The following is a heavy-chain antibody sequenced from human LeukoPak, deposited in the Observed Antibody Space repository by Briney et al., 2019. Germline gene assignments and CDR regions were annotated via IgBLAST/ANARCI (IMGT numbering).Heavy chain of an antibody. D-gene: IGHD3-3*01. J-gene: IGHJ5*02. CDR2: ISAYNGNT. Sequence: GASVKVSCKASGYTFTSYGISWVRQAPGQGLEWMGWISAYNGNTNYAQKLQGRVTMTTDTSTSTAYMELRSLRSDDTAVYYCARVRFLEWPEDNWFDPWGQGTLVTVSS. CDR1: GYTFTSYG. CDR3: ARVRFLEWPEDNWFDP. V-gene: IGHV1-18*01.